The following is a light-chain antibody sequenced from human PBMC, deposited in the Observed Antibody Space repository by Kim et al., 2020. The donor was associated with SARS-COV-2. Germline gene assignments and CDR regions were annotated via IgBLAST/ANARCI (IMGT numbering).Light chain of an antibody. Sequence: PGQTARITCAGDALSKIFAYWYQQKSGQAPVLVIYNDSQKPSGIPERFSGSSSGTTVTLTISGVQAEDEADYYCQSADSSGTYWVFGGGTQLTVL. CDR3: QSADSSGTYWV. CDR2: NDS. V-gene: IGLV3-25*03. J-gene: IGLJ3*02. CDR1: ALSKIF.